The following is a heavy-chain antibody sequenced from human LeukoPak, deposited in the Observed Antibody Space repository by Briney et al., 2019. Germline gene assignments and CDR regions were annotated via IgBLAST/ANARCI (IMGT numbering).Heavy chain of an antibody. CDR3: ASQGYYSSDSIDY. D-gene: IGHD6-19*01. CDR2: ISSSGSTS. V-gene: IGHV3-48*01. J-gene: IGHJ4*02. CDR1: GFTFSTYN. Sequence: GGSRRLSCAASGFTFSTYNMNWVRQAPGKGLEWISYISSSGSTSIYADSVRGRLSISRDNAKNSLYLQMNSLRAEDTAVYYCASQGYYSSDSIDYWGQGTLVTVSS.